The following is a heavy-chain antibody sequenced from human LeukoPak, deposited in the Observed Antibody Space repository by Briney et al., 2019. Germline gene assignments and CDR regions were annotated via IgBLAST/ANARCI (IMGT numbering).Heavy chain of an antibody. J-gene: IGHJ3*02. V-gene: IGHV3-23*01. CDR1: GFTFSNYA. CDR2: ISRSDGSP. CDR3: AKAHGAPI. D-gene: IGHD3-16*01. Sequence: GGSLRLSCAASGFTFSNYAMSWVRQAPGKGLECVSGISRSDGSPHYAASVKGRFTISRDNSKNTLYLQMHSLRVDDTAVYYCAKAHGAPIWGQGTMVTVSS.